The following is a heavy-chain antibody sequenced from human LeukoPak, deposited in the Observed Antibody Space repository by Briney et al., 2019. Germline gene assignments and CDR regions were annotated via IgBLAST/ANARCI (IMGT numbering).Heavy chain of an antibody. D-gene: IGHD3-22*01. CDR3: ARDLDDTYYYDSSGYQTRLDY. V-gene: IGHV3-21*01. Sequence: GGSLRLSCAASGFTFSNYNMNWVRQAPGKGLEWVSSIKTSSSYIYYADSVKGRFTISRDNAKNSLYLQMNSLRAEDTAVYYCARDLDDTYYYDSSGYQTRLDYWGQGTLVTVSS. CDR2: IKTSSSYI. J-gene: IGHJ4*02. CDR1: GFTFSNYN.